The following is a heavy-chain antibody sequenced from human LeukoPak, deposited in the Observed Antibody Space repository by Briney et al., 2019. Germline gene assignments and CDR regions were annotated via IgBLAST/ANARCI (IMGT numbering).Heavy chain of an antibody. CDR1: GFTFSSYS. D-gene: IGHD2-21*01. V-gene: IGHV3-21*01. J-gene: IGHJ4*02. Sequence: KPGGSLRLSCAASGFTFSSYSMNWVRQAPGKGLEWVSSISSSSSYIYYADSVKGRFTISRDNAKNSLYLQMNSLRAEDTAVYYCARDLYGDYAFENWGQGTLVTVSS. CDR2: ISSSSSYI. CDR3: ARDLYGDYAFEN.